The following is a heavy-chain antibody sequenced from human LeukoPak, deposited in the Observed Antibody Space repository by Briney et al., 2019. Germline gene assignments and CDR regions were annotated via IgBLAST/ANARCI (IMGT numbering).Heavy chain of an antibody. CDR1: GGSISSYY. CDR2: IYYSGST. D-gene: IGHD6-19*01. V-gene: IGHV4-59*08. CDR3: ARRSYSSGWFYFDY. J-gene: IGHJ4*02. Sequence: SETLSLTCTVSGGSISSYYWSCIRQPPGKGLEWIGYIYYSGSTNYNPSLKSRVTMSVDTSKNQFSLKLISVTAADTAVYYCARRSYSSGWFYFDYWGQGALVTVSS.